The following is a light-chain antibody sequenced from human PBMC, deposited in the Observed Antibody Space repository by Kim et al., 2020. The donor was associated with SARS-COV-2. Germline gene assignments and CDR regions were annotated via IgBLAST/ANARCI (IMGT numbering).Light chain of an antibody. J-gene: IGLJ3*02. CDR1: RGGIASNY. Sequence: GRTDNMPCTCRRGGIASNYVQWNQQRPGSAPTTVIYEDNQSPSGVPDRFSGSIDSSSNSASLTISGLKTEDEADYYCQSYDSSYRVFGGGTQLTVL. CDR3: QSYDSSYRV. CDR2: EDN. V-gene: IGLV6-57*02.